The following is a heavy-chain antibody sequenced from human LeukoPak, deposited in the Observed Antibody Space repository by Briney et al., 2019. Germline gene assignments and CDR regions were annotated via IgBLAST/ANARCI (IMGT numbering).Heavy chain of an antibody. J-gene: IGHJ4*02. D-gene: IGHD4-17*01. Sequence: SETLSLTCTVSGGSISSGGYYCSWIRRHPGKGLEWIGYIYYSGSTYYNPSLKSRVTISVDTSKNQFSLKLSSVTAADTAVYYCARGRSTVTTHFDYWGQGTLVTVSS. CDR2: IYYSGST. CDR3: ARGRSTVTTHFDY. V-gene: IGHV4-31*03. CDR1: GGSISSGGYY.